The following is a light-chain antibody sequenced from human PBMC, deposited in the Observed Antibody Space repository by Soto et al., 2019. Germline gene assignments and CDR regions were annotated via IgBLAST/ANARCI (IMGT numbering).Light chain of an antibody. CDR2: EVN. CDR3: NSYAGNNDYV. CDR1: SSDVGGYNY. V-gene: IGLV2-8*01. Sequence: QSVLTQPPSASGSPGQSVTISCTGTSSDVGGYNYVSWYQHHPGKAPKLMLYEVNKRPSGVTDRFSGSKSANTASLTVSGLQAEDEADYYCNSYAGNNDYVFGTGTKVTVL. J-gene: IGLJ1*01.